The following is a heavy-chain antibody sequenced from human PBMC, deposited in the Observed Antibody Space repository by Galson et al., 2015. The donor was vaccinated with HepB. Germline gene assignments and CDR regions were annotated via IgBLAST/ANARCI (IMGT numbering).Heavy chain of an antibody. CDR3: ARQYYDILTGYFFDY. CDR1: GFTFSDYY. Sequence: SLRLSCAASGFTFSDYYMSWIRQAPGKGLEWVSYISSSGSTIYYADSVKGRFTISRDNAKNSLYLQMNSLRAEDTAVYYCARQYYDILTGYFFDYWGQGTLVTVSS. V-gene: IGHV3-11*01. J-gene: IGHJ4*02. D-gene: IGHD3-9*01. CDR2: ISSSGSTI.